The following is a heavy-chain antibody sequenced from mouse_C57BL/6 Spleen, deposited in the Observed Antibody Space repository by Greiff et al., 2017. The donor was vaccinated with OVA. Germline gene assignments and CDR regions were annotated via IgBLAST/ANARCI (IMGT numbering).Heavy chain of an antibody. Sequence: EVKLVESGPSLVRPSQTLSLTCTVTGFSINSDCYWIWIRQFPGNKLEYIGYTFYSGITYYNPSLESRTYITRDTSKNQFSLKLRSVTTEDTATYYCARGDYLYYAMDYWGQGTSVTVSS. CDR3: ARGDYLYYAMDY. D-gene: IGHD2-4*01. CDR2: TFYSGIT. CDR1: GFSINSDCY. V-gene: IGHV3-3*01. J-gene: IGHJ4*01.